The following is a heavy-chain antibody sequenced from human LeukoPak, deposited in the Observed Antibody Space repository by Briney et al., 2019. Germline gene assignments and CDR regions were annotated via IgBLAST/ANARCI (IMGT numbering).Heavy chain of an antibody. V-gene: IGHV1-69*13. CDR2: IISIFGTT. Sequence: GASVKVSCKASGGTFRGSGVSWVRQAPGQGLEWMGGIISIFGTTNYAQKFQGRVTITADESTSTAYMELSSLRSEDTAVYYCARQPSDDFWSGHQFDYWGQGTLATVSS. CDR1: GGTFRGSG. J-gene: IGHJ4*02. D-gene: IGHD3-3*01. CDR3: ARQPSDDFWSGHQFDY.